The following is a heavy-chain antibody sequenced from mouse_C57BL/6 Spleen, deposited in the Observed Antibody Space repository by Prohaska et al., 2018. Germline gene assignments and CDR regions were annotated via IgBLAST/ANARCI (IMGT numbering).Heavy chain of an antibody. J-gene: IGHJ1*03. CDR1: GYTFTYYS. CDR3: ARSDYEGYFDV. D-gene: IGHD2-4*01. V-gene: IGHV1-26*01. CDR2: IKHNNGGT. Sequence: PGASVKISFKASGYTFTYYSMNWLKHSHGKSLEWIVDIKHNNGGTSDNQKFKSKATLTVDKSSSTAYMERRSLTSEDTAVYYCARSDYEGYFDVWGTGTTVTVSS.